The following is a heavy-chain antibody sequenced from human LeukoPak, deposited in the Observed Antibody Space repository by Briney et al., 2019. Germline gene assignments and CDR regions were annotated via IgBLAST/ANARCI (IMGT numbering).Heavy chain of an antibody. CDR2: IYHSGGA. V-gene: IGHV4-38-2*02. D-gene: IGHD2-2*01. Sequence: SETLSLTCSVSGYSIRSGYYWSWIRQPPGKGREWIGNIYHSGGAYYDSSLKSRVTIAVDTSKNQFSLKLSSVTAADTAVYYCARVVPAAIPYYYYYMDVWGKGTTVTVSS. CDR1: GYSIRSGYY. J-gene: IGHJ6*03. CDR3: ARVVPAAIPYYYYYMDV.